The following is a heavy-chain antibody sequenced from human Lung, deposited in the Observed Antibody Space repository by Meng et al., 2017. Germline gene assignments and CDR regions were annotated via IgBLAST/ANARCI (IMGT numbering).Heavy chain of an antibody. D-gene: IGHD4-11*01. J-gene: IGHJ4*02. Sequence: QAQLPQWGPGLLKPSETLPLTCVVSGGYFSDSDWSWIRQPPGKGLEWIGEINHSGSTNYNPSLESRATISVDTSQNNLSLKLSSVTAADSAVYYCARGPTTMAHDFDYWGQGTLVTVSS. CDR3: ARGPTTMAHDFDY. CDR2: INHSGST. V-gene: IGHV4-34*01. CDR1: GGYFSDSD.